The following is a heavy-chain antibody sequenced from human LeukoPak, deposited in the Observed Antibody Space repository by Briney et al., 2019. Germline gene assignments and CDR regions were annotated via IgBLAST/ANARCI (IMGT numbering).Heavy chain of an antibody. D-gene: IGHD3-22*01. V-gene: IGHV1-69*01. CDR2: IIPIFGTA. CDR1: GFTFSSYA. J-gene: IGHJ4*02. CDR3: ARDRRDSSGYIWDDY. Sequence: SCEASGFTFSSYAISWVRQAPGQGLEWMGGIIPIFGTANYAQKFQGRVTITADESTSTAYMGLSSLRSEDTAVYYCARDRRDSSGYIWDDYWGQGTLVTVSS.